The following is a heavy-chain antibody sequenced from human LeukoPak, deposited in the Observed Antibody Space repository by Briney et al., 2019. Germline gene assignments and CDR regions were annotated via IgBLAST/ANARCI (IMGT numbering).Heavy chain of an antibody. J-gene: IGHJ4*02. CDR3: ASVCYYRYCGGDFHLDY. CDR1: GGTCSSYA. Sequence: ASVKVSCKASGGTCSSYAISWVRQAPGQALEWMGGIIPIFGTANYAQKFQGRVTITADESTSTAYMELSSLRSEDTAVYYCASVCYYRYCGGDFHLDYWGQGTLVTVSS. V-gene: IGHV1-69*13. D-gene: IGHD2-21*02. CDR2: IIPIFGTA.